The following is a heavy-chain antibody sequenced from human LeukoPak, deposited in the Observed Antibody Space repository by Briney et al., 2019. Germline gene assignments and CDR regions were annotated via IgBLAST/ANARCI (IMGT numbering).Heavy chain of an antibody. Sequence: GESPKISCKGSGYSFTTSWIGWVRQMPGKGLEWMGIIYPGDSDTRYSPSFQGQVTISADKSISTAYLQWSSLKASDTAMYYCARPKAAADSYFDYWGQGTLVTVSS. CDR1: GYSFTTSW. D-gene: IGHD6-13*01. V-gene: IGHV5-51*01. J-gene: IGHJ4*02. CDR3: ARPKAAADSYFDY. CDR2: IYPGDSDT.